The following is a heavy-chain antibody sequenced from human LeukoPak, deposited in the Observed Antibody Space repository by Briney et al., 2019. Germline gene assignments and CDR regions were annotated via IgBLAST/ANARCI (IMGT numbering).Heavy chain of an antibody. CDR1: GFTFSSYA. V-gene: IGHV3-23*01. CDR2: ISGTGANT. J-gene: IGHJ4*02. Sequence: GGSLRLSCAVSGFTFSSYAMTWVRQAPGEGLEWVSAISGTGANTYYADSVKGRFTTSRDNPRSTLYLQMNSLSNEDTAVYYRAYADNNGWYYFDYWGQGTLVTVSS. D-gene: IGHD6-19*01. CDR3: AYADNNGWYYFDY.